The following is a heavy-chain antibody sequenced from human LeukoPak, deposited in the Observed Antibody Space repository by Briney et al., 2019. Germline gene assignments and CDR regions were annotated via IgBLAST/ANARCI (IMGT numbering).Heavy chain of an antibody. D-gene: IGHD4-17*01. CDR2: IYTSGST. CDR3: ARDGTTDDAFDI. V-gene: IGHV4-4*07. J-gene: IGHJ3*02. CDR1: GGSISSDY. Sequence: SEILSLPCTVSGGSISSDYWSWIRQPAGKGLEWIGRIYTSGSTNYNPSLKSRVTMSVDTSKNQFSLKLSSVTAADTAVYYCARDGTTDDAFDIWGQGTMVTVSS.